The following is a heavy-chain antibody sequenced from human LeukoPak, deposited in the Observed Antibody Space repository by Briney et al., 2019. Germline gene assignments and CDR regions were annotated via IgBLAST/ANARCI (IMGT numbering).Heavy chain of an antibody. CDR2: ISSSSSTI. J-gene: IGHJ4*02. D-gene: IGHD1-26*01. CDR3: ARDRGGSFFAIDY. V-gene: IGHV3-48*04. CDR1: GFTFSSYS. Sequence: GGSLRLSCAASGFTFSSYSMNWVRQAPGKGLEWVSFISSSSSTIYYADSVKSRFTISRDNAKNSLYLQMNSLSAEDTAVYYCARDRGGSFFAIDYWGQGTLVTVSS.